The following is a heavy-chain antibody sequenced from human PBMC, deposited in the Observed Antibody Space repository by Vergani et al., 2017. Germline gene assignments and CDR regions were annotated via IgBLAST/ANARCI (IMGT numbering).Heavy chain of an antibody. CDR2: IYYSGST. CDR3: ARVLRITIFGAATVYYMDV. D-gene: IGHD3-3*01. J-gene: IGHJ6*03. CDR1: GGSISSYY. Sequence: QVQLQESGPGLVKPSETLSLTCTVSGGSISSYYWSWIRQPPGKGLEWIGYIYYSGSTNYNPSLKSRVTISVDTSKNQFSLKLSSVTAADAAVYYCARVLRITIFGAATVYYMDVWGKGTTVTVSS. V-gene: IGHV4-59*01.